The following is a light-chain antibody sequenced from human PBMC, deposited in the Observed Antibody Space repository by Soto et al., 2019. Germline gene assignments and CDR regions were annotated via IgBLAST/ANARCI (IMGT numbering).Light chain of an antibody. CDR3: RSFAGSNNFPDV. CDR1: SSDVGAYDY. V-gene: IGLV2-8*01. Sequence: QSALTQPPSASGSPGQSVTISCTGTSSDVGAYDYVSWYQQHPGKAPKLMIYEINKRPSGVPDRFAGSKSGNTASLTVSGLQAEDESDYYCRSFAGSNNFPDVFGTGTKVTVL. CDR2: EIN. J-gene: IGLJ1*01.